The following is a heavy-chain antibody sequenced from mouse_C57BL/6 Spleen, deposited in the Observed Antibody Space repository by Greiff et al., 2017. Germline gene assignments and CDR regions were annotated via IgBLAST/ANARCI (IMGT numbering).Heavy chain of an antibody. J-gene: IGHJ1*03. CDR1: GYTFTSYW. V-gene: IGHV1-50*01. Sequence: QVQLQQPGAELVKPGASVKLSCKASGYTFTSYWMQWVKQRPGQGLEWIGEIDPSDSYTNYNQKFKGKATLTVDTSSSTAYMQLSSLTSEDSAVYYCSHYWYFDVWGTGTTVTVSS. CDR2: IDPSDSYT. CDR3: SHYWYFDV.